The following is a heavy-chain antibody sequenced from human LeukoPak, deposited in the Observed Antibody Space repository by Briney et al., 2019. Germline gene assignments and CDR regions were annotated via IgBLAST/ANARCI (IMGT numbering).Heavy chain of an antibody. Sequence: GGPLRLSCAASGFTFSSYSMNWLRQAPGKGLEGVSSISSSSSYIYYADSVKGRFTISRDNAKNSLHLQIHSLRAEEKAVYYCARVLRWELAGYNWFDPWGQGTMVTVSS. V-gene: IGHV3-21*01. CDR1: GFTFSSYS. CDR3: ARVLRWELAGYNWFDP. CDR2: ISSSSSYI. D-gene: IGHD1-26*01. J-gene: IGHJ5*02.